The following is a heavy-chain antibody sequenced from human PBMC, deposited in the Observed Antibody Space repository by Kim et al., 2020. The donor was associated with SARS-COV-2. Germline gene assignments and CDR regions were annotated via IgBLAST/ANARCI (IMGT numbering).Heavy chain of an antibody. V-gene: IGHV1-69*13. J-gene: IGHJ6*02. CDR2: IIPIFGTA. Sequence: SVKVSCKASGGTFSSYAISWVRQAPGQGLEWMGGIIPIFGTANYAQKFQGRVTITADESTSTAYMELSSLRSEDTAVYYCVTHAAEGRLNFGVVIMGSHYYYYGMDVWGQGTTVTVSS. D-gene: IGHD3-3*01. CDR3: VTHAAEGRLNFGVVIMGSHYYYYGMDV. CDR1: GGTFSSYA.